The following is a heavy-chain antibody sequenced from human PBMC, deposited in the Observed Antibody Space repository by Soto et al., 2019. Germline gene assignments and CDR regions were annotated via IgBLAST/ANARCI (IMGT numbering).Heavy chain of an antibody. D-gene: IGHD1-7*01. CDR3: ARVRIGTTSYYFDY. Sequence: QVQLVQSGAEVKKPGSSVKVSCKASGGTFSSYAISWVRQAPGKGLEWMGGIIPIFGTANYAQKCQGRVTITADESTSTAYMELSSLRSEDTAVYYCARVRIGTTSYYFDYWGQGTLVTVSS. J-gene: IGHJ4*02. V-gene: IGHV1-69*12. CDR2: IIPIFGTA. CDR1: GGTFSSYA.